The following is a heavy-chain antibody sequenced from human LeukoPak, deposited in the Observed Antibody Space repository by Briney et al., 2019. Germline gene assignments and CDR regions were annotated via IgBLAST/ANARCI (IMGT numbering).Heavy chain of an antibody. Sequence: GASVRVSCKSSVGTFSSYAISWVRQAPGQGLEWVGGIIPIFGTANYAQKFQGRVTITADESTSTAYMELSSLSSEDAAVYYCARDQGSSGYYSDDDDAFDIWGQGTMVTASS. D-gene: IGHD3-22*01. CDR3: ARDQGSSGYYSDDDDAFDI. J-gene: IGHJ3*02. V-gene: IGHV1-69*13. CDR2: IIPIFGTA. CDR1: VGTFSSYA.